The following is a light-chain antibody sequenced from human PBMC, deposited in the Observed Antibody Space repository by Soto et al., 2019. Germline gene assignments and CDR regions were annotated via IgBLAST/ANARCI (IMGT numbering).Light chain of an antibody. J-gene: IGKJ5*01. CDR2: DAS. CDR1: QNINKH. Sequence: IPFTRYPPSLPASVGDRGTMTCGTRQNINKHLNWDQHKPGKAPQLLILDASHLATGVPSRFSGSGSGTHFTFTISIVQPEDFATYYCHQYHNFPRTCGQGTR. V-gene: IGKV1-33*01. CDR3: HQYHNFPRT.